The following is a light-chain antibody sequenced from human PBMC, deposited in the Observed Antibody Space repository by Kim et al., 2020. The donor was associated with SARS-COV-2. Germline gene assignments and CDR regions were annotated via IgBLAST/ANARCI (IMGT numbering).Light chain of an antibody. V-gene: IGKV1-27*01. CDR2: AAS. CDR1: QGIGNH. CDR3: QKYDIAPRT. J-gene: IGKJ1*01. Sequence: DIQMTQSPSALSASVGERVTITCRASQGIGNHLAWYQQKPGKVPKLLIYAASTLQSGVPSRFSGSRSGTDFTLTISSLQPEDVATYYCQKYDIAPRTFGQGTKLEI.